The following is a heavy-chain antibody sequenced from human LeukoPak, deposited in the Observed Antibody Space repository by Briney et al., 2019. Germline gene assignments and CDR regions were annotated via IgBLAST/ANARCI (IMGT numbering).Heavy chain of an antibody. CDR2: ITDSGGST. V-gene: IGHV3-23*01. CDR3: AKGSSGSRPYYFDY. CDR1: GFTFSSYA. Sequence: GGSLTLPCAASGFTFSSYAMSWVRQAPGEGLEWVSAITDSGGSTYYSDSVKGRFTIYRDNSKNTLYLQMNTLRAEDTAIYYCAKGSSGSRPYYFDYWGQGTLVTVSS. D-gene: IGHD3-22*01. J-gene: IGHJ4*02.